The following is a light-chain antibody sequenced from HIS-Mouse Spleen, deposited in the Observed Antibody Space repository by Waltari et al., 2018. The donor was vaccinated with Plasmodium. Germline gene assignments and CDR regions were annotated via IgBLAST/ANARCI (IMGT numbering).Light chain of an antibody. V-gene: IGLV2-8*01. CDR3: SSYAGSNNWV. J-gene: IGLJ3*02. CDR1: SSDVCGYNY. CDR2: EVS. Sequence: QSALTQPPSASGSPGQSVTISCTGTSSDVCGYNYVSWYQQHPGKAPKLMIYEVSKRPSGVPERVSGSKSGNTASLTVSGLQAEDEADYYCSSYAGSNNWVFGGGTKLTVL.